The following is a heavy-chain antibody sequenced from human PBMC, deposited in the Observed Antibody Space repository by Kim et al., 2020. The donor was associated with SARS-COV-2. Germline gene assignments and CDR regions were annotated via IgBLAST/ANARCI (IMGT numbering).Heavy chain of an antibody. CDR2: ITSRSEYI. J-gene: IGHJ6*02. CDR3: TREGYYSALDV. Sequence: GGSLRLSCAASGFTLSSYSMKWVRQAPGKGLEWVSFITSRSEYIHYADSVKGRFTISRDNAKNSVFLQMNSLRAEDTAVYYCTREGYYSALDVWGQGTTVTVS. CDR1: GFTLSSYS. V-gene: IGHV3-21*01.